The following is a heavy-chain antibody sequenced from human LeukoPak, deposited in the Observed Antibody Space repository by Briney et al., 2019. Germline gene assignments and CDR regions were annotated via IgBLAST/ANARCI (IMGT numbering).Heavy chain of an antibody. CDR2: ISGSGDNT. J-gene: IGHJ4*02. CDR3: VNGYTYGLY. V-gene: IGHV3-23*01. Sequence: GGSLRLSCAASGFSFSSYAMNWVRQAPGRGLEWVSTISGSGDNTYYTDSVKGRFTISRDNAKNTLYLQMNSLRAEDTAVYFCVNGYTYGLYWGQGTLVTVSS. D-gene: IGHD5-18*01. CDR1: GFSFSSYA.